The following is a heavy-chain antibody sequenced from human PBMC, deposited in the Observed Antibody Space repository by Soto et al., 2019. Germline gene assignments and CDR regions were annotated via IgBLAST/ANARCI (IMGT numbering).Heavy chain of an antibody. V-gene: IGHV3-74*01. CDR3: AARIMITFGGANAFDI. J-gene: IGHJ3*02. CDR2: LNSDGSST. Sequence: EVQLVESGGGLVQPGGSLRLSCAASGFTFSSYWMHWVRQAPGKGLVWVSRLNSDGSSTSYADSVKGRFPISRDNAKNTLYLQMTSLRAEDTAVYYGAARIMITFGGANAFDIWGQGTMVTVSS. CDR1: GFTFSSYW. D-gene: IGHD3-16*01.